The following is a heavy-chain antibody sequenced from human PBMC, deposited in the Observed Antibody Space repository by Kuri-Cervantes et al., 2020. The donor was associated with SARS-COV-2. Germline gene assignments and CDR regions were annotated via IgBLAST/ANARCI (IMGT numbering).Heavy chain of an antibody. CDR3: ARHARMGATYSYWFDP. CDR1: CDSISLCY. D-gene: IGHD1-26*01. Sequence: SETLSLTCTVSCDSISLCYWSWIRQPPGKGLEWIGFISYDGHTNYNPSLKSRVTLSFDTSNNQFSLTLSSVTAADTAVYYCARHARMGATYSYWFDPWGQGALVTVSS. V-gene: IGHV4-59*08. J-gene: IGHJ5*02. CDR2: ISYDGHT.